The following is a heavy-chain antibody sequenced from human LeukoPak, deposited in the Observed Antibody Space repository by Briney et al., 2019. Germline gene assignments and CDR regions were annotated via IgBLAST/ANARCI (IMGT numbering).Heavy chain of an antibody. D-gene: IGHD6-19*01. Sequence: PGGSLRLSCAASGFTFSSYGMHWVRQAPGKGLEWVAVIWYDGSNKYYADSVKGRFTISRDNSKNTLYLQMNSLRAEDTAVYYCAREVAVLPGYFDYWGQGTLVTVSS. V-gene: IGHV3-33*01. CDR3: AREVAVLPGYFDY. J-gene: IGHJ4*02. CDR2: IWYDGSNK. CDR1: GFTFSSYG.